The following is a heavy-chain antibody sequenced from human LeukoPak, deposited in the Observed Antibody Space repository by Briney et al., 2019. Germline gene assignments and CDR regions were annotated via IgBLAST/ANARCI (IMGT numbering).Heavy chain of an antibody. J-gene: IGHJ4*02. CDR3: AREVGSGSYDTLFDY. Sequence: WETLSLTCTVSGGSISSSSYYWGWIRQPPGKGLEWIGSIYYSGSTYYNPSLKSRVTISVDTSKNQFSLKLSSVTAADTAVYYCAREVGSGSYDTLFDYWGQGTLVTVSS. V-gene: IGHV4-39*02. CDR2: IYYSGST. CDR1: GGSISSSSYY. D-gene: IGHD1-26*01.